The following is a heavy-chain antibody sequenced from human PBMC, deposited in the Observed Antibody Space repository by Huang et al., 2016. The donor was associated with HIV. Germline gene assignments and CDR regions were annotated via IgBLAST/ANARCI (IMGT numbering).Heavy chain of an antibody. CDR2: SSADNGNT. D-gene: IGHD6-19*01. V-gene: IGHV1-18*01. Sequence: QVQLVQSGAEVKTPGASVKVSCKASGYTFNSYGISWVRQAPGQGLEWMGWSSADNGNTKYAQKLQGRVTLTKDTPSSTAYMELRSLRSDDTAVYYCARDQRWPGGYFDYWGQGTLVTVSS. CDR1: GYTFNSYG. J-gene: IGHJ4*02. CDR3: ARDQRWPGGYFDY.